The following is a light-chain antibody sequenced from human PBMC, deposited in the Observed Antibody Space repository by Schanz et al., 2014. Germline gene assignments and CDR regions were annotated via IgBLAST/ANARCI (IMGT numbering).Light chain of an antibody. J-gene: IGKJ4*01. CDR2: DAS. V-gene: IGKV3-11*01. CDR3: QQYGSSALT. CDR1: QSVSSH. Sequence: EIVLTQSPATLSLSPGERATLSCRASQSVSSHLAWYQQKPGQAPRLLIYDASNRATGIPARFSGSGSGTDFTLSISRLDPEDFAVYYCQQYGSSALTFGGGTKVEIK.